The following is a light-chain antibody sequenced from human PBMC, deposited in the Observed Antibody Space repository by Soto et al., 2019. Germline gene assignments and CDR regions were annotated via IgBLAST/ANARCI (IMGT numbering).Light chain of an antibody. CDR3: QQDGGSPRT. CDR2: GAS. V-gene: IGKV3-20*01. J-gene: IGKJ1*01. Sequence: EIVLTQSPGTLSLSPGERATLSCRASQTVANNYLTWYQQKPGQAPRLLIYGASDRATGIPDRFSASGSGTDFTLTISRLEPEDFAVYYCQQDGGSPRTFGQGTKVEIK. CDR1: QTVANNY.